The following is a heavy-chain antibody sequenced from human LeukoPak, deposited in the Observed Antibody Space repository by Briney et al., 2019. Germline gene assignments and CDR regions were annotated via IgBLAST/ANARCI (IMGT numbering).Heavy chain of an antibody. Sequence: ASVKVSCKTSGYTFADYYMHWVRQAPGQGLEWMGVINPSGGRTSYLQKFQGRVTMTRDTSTSTVYMELSSLRSEDTAVYYCARGDTVTTSFLDYWGQGTLVTVSS. J-gene: IGHJ4*02. CDR2: INPSGGRT. D-gene: IGHD4-17*01. CDR3: ARGDTVTTSFLDY. V-gene: IGHV1-46*01. CDR1: GYTFADYY.